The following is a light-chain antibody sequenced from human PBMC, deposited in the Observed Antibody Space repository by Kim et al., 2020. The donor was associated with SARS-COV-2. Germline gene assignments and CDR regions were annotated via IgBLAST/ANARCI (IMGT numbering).Light chain of an antibody. CDR2: AAS. CDR3: QKYNNAPWT. Sequence: DIQMTQSPSSLSASVGDRVSITCRASQGLSIYLAWYQQKPGKDPKLLIYAASALQSGVPSRFSGSGSGTHFTLTINSLQPEDVATYYCQKYNNAPWTFGQGTKVDIK. J-gene: IGKJ1*01. CDR1: QGLSIY. V-gene: IGKV1-27*01.